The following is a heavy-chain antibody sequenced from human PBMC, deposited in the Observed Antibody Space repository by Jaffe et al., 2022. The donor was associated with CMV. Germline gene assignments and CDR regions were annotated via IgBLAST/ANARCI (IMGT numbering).Heavy chain of an antibody. J-gene: IGHJ4*02. CDR1: GFTFSSYA. V-gene: IGHV3-23*01. CDR2: ISGSGGST. Sequence: EVQLLESGGGLVQPGGSLRLSCAASGFTFSSYAMSWVRQAPGKGLEWVSAISGSGGSTYYADSVKGRFTISRDNSKNTLYLQMNSLRAEDTAVYYCAKGACGDSTAPCYFDYWGQGTLVTVSS. D-gene: IGHD3-10*01. CDR3: AKGACGDSTAPCYFDY.